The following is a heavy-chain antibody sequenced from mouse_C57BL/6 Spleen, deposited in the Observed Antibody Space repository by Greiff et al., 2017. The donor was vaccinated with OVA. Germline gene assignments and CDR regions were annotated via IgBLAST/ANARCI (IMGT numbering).Heavy chain of an antibody. CDR3: ARDYDQYDFDY. CDR2: ISSCSSTI. Sequence: EVKLVESGGGLVKPGGSLKLSCAASGFTFSDYGMHWVRQAPEKGLAWVAYISSCSSTIYYADTVKGRFTISRDNAKNTLFRQMTSLRSEDTAMYYCARDYDQYDFDYWGQGTTLTVSS. CDR1: GFTFSDYG. D-gene: IGHD2-3*01. V-gene: IGHV5-17*01. J-gene: IGHJ2*01.